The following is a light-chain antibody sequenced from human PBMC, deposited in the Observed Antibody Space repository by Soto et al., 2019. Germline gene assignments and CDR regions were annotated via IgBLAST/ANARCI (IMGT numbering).Light chain of an antibody. CDR1: QGISSY. Sequence: DIQLTQSPSFLSASVGDRVTITCRASQGISSYLAWYQQKPGKAPKLLIYKASTLKSGVPSRFSGSGSGTEFTLTISSLQPDDFATYYCQQFNNYPPTFGQGTRLEIK. CDR2: KAS. CDR3: QQFNNYPPT. V-gene: IGKV1-9*01. J-gene: IGKJ5*01.